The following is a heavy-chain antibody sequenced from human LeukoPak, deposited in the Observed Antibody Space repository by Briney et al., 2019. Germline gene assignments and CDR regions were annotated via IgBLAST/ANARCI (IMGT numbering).Heavy chain of an antibody. D-gene: IGHD5-24*01. CDR1: GGSISSGRYY. CDR2: ISTSGST. V-gene: IGHV4-61*02. CDR3: ARGKDGYTIIDY. J-gene: IGHJ4*02. Sequence: SQTLSLTCTVSGGSISSGRYYWSWIRQPAGKGREWIGRISTSGSTNYNPFLKNRVTISVDTSRNQFCLKLSSVTSADMAVYYCARGKDGYTIIDYWGQGNLVTVSS.